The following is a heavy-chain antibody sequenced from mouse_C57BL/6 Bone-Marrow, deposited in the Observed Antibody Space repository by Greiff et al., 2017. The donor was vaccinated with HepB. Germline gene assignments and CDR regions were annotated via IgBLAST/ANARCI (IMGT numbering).Heavy chain of an antibody. V-gene: IGHV7-1*01. D-gene: IGHD2-3*01. J-gene: IGHJ4*01. CDR2: SRNKANDYTT. Sequence: EVQGVESGGGLVQSGRSLRLSCATSGFTFSDFYMEWVRQAPGKGLEWIAASRNKANDYTTEYSASVKGRFIVSRDTSQSILYLQMNALRAEDTAIYYCARDYYYDGYAMDYWGQGTSVTVSS. CDR3: ARDYYYDGYAMDY. CDR1: GFTFSDFY.